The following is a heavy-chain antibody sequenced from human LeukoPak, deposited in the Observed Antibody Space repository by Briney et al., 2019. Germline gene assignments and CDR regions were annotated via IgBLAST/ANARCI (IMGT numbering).Heavy chain of an antibody. CDR2: ISGRNYT. CDR1: GFTFSDYY. V-gene: IGHV3-11*05. CDR3: ARVRGGNFDY. D-gene: IGHD3-10*01. Sequence: GGSLRLSCVASGFTFSDYYMSWIRQAPGKGLEWVSYISGRNYTTYADSVKGRFIISRDNAKNSLFVQTNSLRAEDTAVYYCARVRGGNFDYWGQGTLVTVSS. J-gene: IGHJ4*02.